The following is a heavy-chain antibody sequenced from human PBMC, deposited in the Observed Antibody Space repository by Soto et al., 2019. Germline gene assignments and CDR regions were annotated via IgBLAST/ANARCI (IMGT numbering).Heavy chain of an antibody. CDR2: IIPIFGTA. CDR1: GGTFSSYA. V-gene: IGHV1-69*06. J-gene: IGHJ6*02. CDR3: ARDQGGYSYGHYYYGMDV. D-gene: IGHD5-18*01. Sequence: GASVKVSCKASGGTFSSYAISWVRQAPGQGLEWMGGIIPIFGTANYAQKFQGRVTITADKSTSTAYMELSSLRSEDTAVYYCARDQGGYSYGHYYYGMDVWGQGTTVTVSS.